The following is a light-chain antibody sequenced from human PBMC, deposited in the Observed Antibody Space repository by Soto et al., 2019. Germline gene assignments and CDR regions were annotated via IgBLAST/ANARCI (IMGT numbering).Light chain of an antibody. J-gene: IGKJ1*01. CDR2: AAS. CDR1: QTISTC. CDR3: QQSYRSPHA. Sequence: DIQLTQSPSSLSASVGDRVTITCRASQTISTCLDWYQQKPGKAPKLLIHAASSLKSGVPSRFSGSGSGTEFTLTISSLQPDDFATYYCQQSYRSPHAFGPGTKVDIK. V-gene: IGKV1-39*01.